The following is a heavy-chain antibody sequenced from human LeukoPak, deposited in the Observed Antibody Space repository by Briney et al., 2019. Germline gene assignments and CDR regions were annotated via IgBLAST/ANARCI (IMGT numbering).Heavy chain of an antibody. CDR2: IYYSGST. Sequence: SETLSLTCTVSGGSISSYYWSWIRQPPGKGLEWIGYIYYSGSTNYNPSLKSRVTISVDTSKNQFSLKLSSVTAADTAVYYCASFLLPSDYYDSSGKTKPLDAFDIWGQGTMVTVSS. CDR1: GGSISSYY. CDR3: ASFLLPSDYYDSSGKTKPLDAFDI. V-gene: IGHV4-59*01. J-gene: IGHJ3*02. D-gene: IGHD3-22*01.